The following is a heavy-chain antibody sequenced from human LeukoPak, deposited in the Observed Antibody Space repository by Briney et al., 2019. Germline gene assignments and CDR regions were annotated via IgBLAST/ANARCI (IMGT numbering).Heavy chain of an antibody. J-gene: IGHJ6*03. D-gene: IGHD2-2*02. Sequence: GGSLRLSCAASKFTFSSYWMSWVRQAPGKGLEWVANIKQDESEKYYVDSVKGRFTISRDNAKNSLYLQMNSLRAEDTAVYYCARGYCSSTSCYNPRYYYYMDVWDKGTTVTVSS. CDR3: ARGYCSSTSCYNPRYYYYMDV. V-gene: IGHV3-7*01. CDR2: IKQDESEK. CDR1: KFTFSSYW.